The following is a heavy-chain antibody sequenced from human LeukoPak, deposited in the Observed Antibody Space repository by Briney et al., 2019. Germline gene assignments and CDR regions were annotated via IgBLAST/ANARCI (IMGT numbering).Heavy chain of an antibody. CDR1: GFTFSSYA. J-gene: IGHJ6*02. V-gene: IGHV3-30-3*01. Sequence: GRSLRLSCAASGFTFSSYAMHWVRQAPGKGLEWVAVISYDGSNKYYADSVKGRFTISRDNSKNTLYLQMSSLRAEDTAVYYCARVSYCTNGVCYPDYYYGMDVWGQGTTVTVSS. D-gene: IGHD2-8*01. CDR3: ARVSYCTNGVCYPDYYYGMDV. CDR2: ISYDGSNK.